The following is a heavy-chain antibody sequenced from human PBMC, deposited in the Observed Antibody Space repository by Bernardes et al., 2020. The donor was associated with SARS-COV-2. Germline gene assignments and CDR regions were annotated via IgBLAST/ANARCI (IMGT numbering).Heavy chain of an antibody. Sequence: GGSLILSCAASGFTFRNDWMSWVRQGPGKGLEWVGRIKRKTDGGTTDYAAPVKGRFTISRDDSKNTLYLQMNSLKTEDTAVYYCTTDWSSDWGQGTLVTVSS. CDR2: IKRKTDGGTT. V-gene: IGHV3-15*01. CDR1: GFTFRNDW. J-gene: IGHJ4*02. D-gene: IGHD2-8*02. CDR3: TTDWSSD.